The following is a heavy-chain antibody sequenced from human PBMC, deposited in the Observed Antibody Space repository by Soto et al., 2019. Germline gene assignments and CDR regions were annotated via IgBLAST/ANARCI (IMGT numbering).Heavy chain of an antibody. CDR2: IYYSGST. Sequence: SETLSLTCTVSGGCISSSSYYWGWIRQPPGKGLEWIGSIYYSGSTYYNPSLKSRVTISVDTSKNQFSLKLSSVTAADTAVYYCARDNGYSYGYNLDHWGQGTLVTVS. J-gene: IGHJ4*02. CDR3: ARDNGYSYGYNLDH. CDR1: GGCISSSSYY. V-gene: IGHV4-39*02. D-gene: IGHD5-18*01.